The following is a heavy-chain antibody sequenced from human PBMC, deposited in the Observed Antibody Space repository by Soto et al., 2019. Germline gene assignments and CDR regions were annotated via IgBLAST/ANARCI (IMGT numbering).Heavy chain of an antibody. CDR1: GFSLTTSGVG. V-gene: IGHV2-5*02. CDR2: LYWDDDK. J-gene: IGHJ4*02. D-gene: IGHD3-3*01. CDR3: AHRVLRTVFGLVTTTASYFDF. Sequence: QITLNKSGPMQVKPRQPLTLTCTFSGFSLTTSGVGVGWIRQSPGKAPEWLALLYWDDDKRYSPSLKSRLTITKDTSNNPVVLTMADLDPADTGTYYCAHRVLRTVFGLVTTTASYFDFWGQGTPVAVSS.